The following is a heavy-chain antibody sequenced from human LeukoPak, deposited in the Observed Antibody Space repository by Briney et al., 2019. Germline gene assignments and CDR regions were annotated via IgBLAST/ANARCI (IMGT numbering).Heavy chain of an antibody. D-gene: IGHD3-22*01. CDR3: ARDTRDYYDSSGYGGLYAFDI. J-gene: IGHJ3*02. V-gene: IGHV3-7*01. CDR1: GFTFSSYW. CDR2: IKQDGSEK. Sequence: GGSLRLSCAASGFTFSSYWMSWVRQAPGKGLEWVANIKQDGSEKYYVDSVKGRFTISRDNAKNSLYLQMNSLRAEDTAVYYCARDTRDYYDSSGYGGLYAFDIWGQGTMVTVSS.